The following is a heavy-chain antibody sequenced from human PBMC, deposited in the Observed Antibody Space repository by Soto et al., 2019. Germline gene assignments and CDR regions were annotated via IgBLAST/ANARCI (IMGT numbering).Heavy chain of an antibody. CDR1: GYRFTSYW. J-gene: IGHJ5*02. D-gene: IGHD4-4*01. CDR3: ARQLGHDYINNWFDP. V-gene: IGHV5-51*01. CDR2: IYPGDSDA. Sequence: PGESLKISCKGSGYRFTSYWIAWVRQMPGKGLEWMGIIYPGDSDARYSPSFQGQVTISVDKSISTAYLQWSSLKASDTAIYYCARQLGHDYINNWFDPWGPGPLVTVYS.